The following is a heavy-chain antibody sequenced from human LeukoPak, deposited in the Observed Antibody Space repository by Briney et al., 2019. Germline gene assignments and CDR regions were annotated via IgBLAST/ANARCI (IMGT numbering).Heavy chain of an antibody. V-gene: IGHV3-7*01. D-gene: IGHD1-26*01. J-gene: IGHJ4*02. CDR3: AREWELGFFDY. CDR1: GFTFSSYW. Sequence: GGSLRLSCAASGFTFSSYWMSWVRQAPGKGLEWVANIKQDGSEKYYVDSMKGRFTISRDNAKNSLYLQMNSLRAEDTAVYYCAREWELGFFDYWGQGTLVTVSS. CDR2: IKQDGSEK.